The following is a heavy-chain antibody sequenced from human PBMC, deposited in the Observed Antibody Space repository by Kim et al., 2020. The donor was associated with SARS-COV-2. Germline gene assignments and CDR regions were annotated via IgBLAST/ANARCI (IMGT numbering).Heavy chain of an antibody. Sequence: SVKVYCKASGGTFSSYAISWVRQAPGQGLEWMGGIIPIFGTANYAQKFQGRVTITADESTSTAYMELSSLRSEDTAVYYCARDSVSGWLSTWFDPWGQGTLVTVSS. CDR3: ARDSVSGWLSTWFDP. CDR1: GGTFSSYA. J-gene: IGHJ5*02. V-gene: IGHV1-69*13. CDR2: IIPIFGTA. D-gene: IGHD6-19*01.